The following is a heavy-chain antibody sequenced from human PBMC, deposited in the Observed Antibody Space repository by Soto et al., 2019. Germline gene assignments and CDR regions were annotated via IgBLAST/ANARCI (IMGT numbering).Heavy chain of an antibody. Sequence: EVQLLESGGGLVQPGGSLRLSCAASGFTVSNYAMSGVRQAPGKGLEWVSGIRDKGTNTYYADSVKGRFTISRDNSRDTLSLQMNSLRVEDTAIYYCAKIDRPNCRSTSCYTFDYWGQGTLVTVSS. CDR2: IRDKGTNT. CDR1: GFTVSNYA. V-gene: IGHV3-23*01. CDR3: AKIDRPNCRSTSCYTFDY. J-gene: IGHJ4*02. D-gene: IGHD2-2*02.